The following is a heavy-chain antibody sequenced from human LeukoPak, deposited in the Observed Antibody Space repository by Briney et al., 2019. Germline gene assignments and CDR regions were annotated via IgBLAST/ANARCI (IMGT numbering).Heavy chain of an antibody. CDR1: GGTFSSYA. D-gene: IGHD1-26*01. CDR3: ARDSGMVAYFDY. V-gene: IGHV1-69*05. Sequence: SVKVSCKASGGTFSSYAISWVRQAPGQGLEWMGRIIPIFGTASYAQKFQGRVTITTDESTSTAYMELSSLGSEDTAVYYCARDSGMVAYFDYWGRGTRVTVSS. CDR2: IIPIFGTA. J-gene: IGHJ4*02.